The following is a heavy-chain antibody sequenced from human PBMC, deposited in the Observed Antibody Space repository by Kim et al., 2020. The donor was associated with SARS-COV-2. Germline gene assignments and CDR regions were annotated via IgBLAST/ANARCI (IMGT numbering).Heavy chain of an antibody. J-gene: IGHJ4*02. D-gene: IGHD3-3*01. CDR1: GFTFGDYA. CDR2: ISWNSGSI. V-gene: IGHV3-9*01. CDR3: AKDISGGSLWSEYYFDY. Sequence: GGSLRLSCAASGFTFGDYAMHWVRQAPGKGLEWVSGISWNSGSIGYADSVKGRFTISRDNAKNSLYLQMNSLRAEDTALYYCAKDISGGSLWSEYYFDYWGQGTLVTVSS.